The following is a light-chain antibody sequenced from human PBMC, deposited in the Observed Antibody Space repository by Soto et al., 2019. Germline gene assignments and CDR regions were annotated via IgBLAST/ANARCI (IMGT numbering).Light chain of an antibody. Sequence: DIQMTQSPSTLSGSVGDRVTITCRASQTISSWLAWYQQKPGKATKLLIYKASTLKSGVPSRFSGSGSGTEFTLTISSLQPDDFETYYCQHYNSYSEAFGQGTKVELK. J-gene: IGKJ1*01. V-gene: IGKV1-5*03. CDR2: KAS. CDR1: QTISSW. CDR3: QHYNSYSEA.